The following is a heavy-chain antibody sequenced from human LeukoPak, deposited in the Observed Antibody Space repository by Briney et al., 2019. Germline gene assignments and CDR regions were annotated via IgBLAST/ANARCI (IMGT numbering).Heavy chain of an antibody. J-gene: IGHJ5*02. Sequence: ASVKVSCKASGYTFTGYYMHWVRQAPGQGLEWMGWINPNSGGTNYAQKFQGRVTMTMDASISTAHMELSRLRSDDTAVYYCARVAPGSGSIGWFDHWGQGTLVTVSS. CDR1: GYTFTGYY. CDR2: INPNSGGT. CDR3: ARVAPGSGSIGWFDH. D-gene: IGHD3-10*01. V-gene: IGHV1-2*02.